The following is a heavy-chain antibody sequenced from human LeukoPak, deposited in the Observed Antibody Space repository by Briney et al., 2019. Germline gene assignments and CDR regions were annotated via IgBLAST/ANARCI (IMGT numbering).Heavy chain of an antibody. CDR2: ISGSGAST. CDR1: GFTVSTNA. V-gene: IGHV3-23*01. CDR3: AKDVGKWESLHFFEY. Sequence: GGSLRLSCLTSGFTVSTNAMSWGRQAPGKGLEWISGISGSGASTYYADSVTGRFTISRDNSRNPLYLQMNSLRGDDTAVYYCAKDVGKWESLHFFEYWGQGTLVTVSS. J-gene: IGHJ4*02. D-gene: IGHD1-26*01.